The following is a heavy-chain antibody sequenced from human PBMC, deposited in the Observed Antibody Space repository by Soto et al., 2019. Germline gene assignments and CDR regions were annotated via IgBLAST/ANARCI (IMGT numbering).Heavy chain of an antibody. CDR2: INSDGSST. CDR3: ARDRSDYDFWSGYYTSGYYYYGMDV. V-gene: IGHV3-74*01. CDR1: GFTFSSYW. J-gene: IGHJ6*02. Sequence: GGSLRLSCAASGFTFSSYWMHWVRQAPGKGLVWVSRINSDGSSTSYADSVKGRFTISRDNAKNTLYLQMNSLRAEDTAVYYCARDRSDYDFWSGYYTSGYYYYGMDVWGQGTTVTVSS. D-gene: IGHD3-3*01.